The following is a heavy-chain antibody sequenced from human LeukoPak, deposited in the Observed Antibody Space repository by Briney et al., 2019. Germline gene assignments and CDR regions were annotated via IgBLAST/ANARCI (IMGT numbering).Heavy chain of an antibody. Sequence: GFLRLSCSTPGFPLSGYWMNWVRPVPGKGPEWVGNVGRDGSEKNYVDSVEGRFTISRDNAKKSLDLEMNSLRVEDTALYYCAKVGTWELQRVFENWGQGALVTVSS. CDR1: GFPLSGYW. CDR3: AKVGTWELQRVFEN. V-gene: IGHV3-7*01. D-gene: IGHD1-26*01. J-gene: IGHJ4*02. CDR2: VGRDGSEK.